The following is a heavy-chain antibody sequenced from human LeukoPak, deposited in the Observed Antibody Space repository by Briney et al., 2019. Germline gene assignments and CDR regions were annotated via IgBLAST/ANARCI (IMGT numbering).Heavy chain of an antibody. CDR1: GFTFSAYS. CDR2: IGISSGNT. J-gene: IGHJ4*02. CDR3: ARDYKYVFDN. D-gene: IGHD5-24*01. V-gene: IGHV3-48*01. Sequence: GGSLRLSCAASGFTFSAYSMNWVRQAPGKGLEWISYIGISSGNTKYADSVKGRFTISGDKAKNSLYLQMNSLRVEDTAVYYCARDYKYVFDNWGQGTLVTVSS.